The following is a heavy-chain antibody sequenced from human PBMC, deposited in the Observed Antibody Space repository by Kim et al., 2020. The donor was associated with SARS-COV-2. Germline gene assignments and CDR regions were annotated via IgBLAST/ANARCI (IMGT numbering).Heavy chain of an antibody. J-gene: IGHJ4*02. V-gene: IGHV3-73*01. CDR3: SRFPQERDMAAAATVVDY. CDR1: GFIFSGSA. Sequence: GGSLRLSCAASGFIFSGSAMHWVRQASGEGLEWVGRIRRKANSYATTYAASVKGRFTISRDDSKNMAYLQMNSLKTEDTAVYYCSRFPQERDMAAAATVVDYWGQGSLVTVSP. D-gene: IGHD6-13*01. CDR2: IRRKANSYAT.